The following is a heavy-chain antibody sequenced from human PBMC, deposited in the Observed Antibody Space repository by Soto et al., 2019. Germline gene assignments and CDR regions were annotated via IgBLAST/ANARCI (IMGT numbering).Heavy chain of an antibody. CDR2: IYPGDSDT. V-gene: IGHV5-51*01. Sequence: EVQLVQSGAEVKKPGESLKISCKGSGYSFTSNWIGWVRQMPGKGLEWMGVIYPGDSDTRYSPSFQGQVTISADKSLSTAYLQWSSLKASDTATYYCARREYYGSGSYDAFDIWGQGTMVTVSS. CDR3: ARREYYGSGSYDAFDI. J-gene: IGHJ3*02. D-gene: IGHD3-10*01. CDR1: GYSFTSNW.